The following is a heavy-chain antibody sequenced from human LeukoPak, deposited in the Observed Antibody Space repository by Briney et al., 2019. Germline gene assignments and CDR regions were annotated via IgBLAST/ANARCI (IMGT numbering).Heavy chain of an antibody. J-gene: IGHJ6*02. CDR1: GFTFSSYA. CDR2: ISYDGSNK. D-gene: IGHD6-13*01. CDR3: ARAYSSSWYYYYDMDV. Sequence: GRSLRLSCAASGFTFSSYAMHWVRQAPGKGLEWVAVISYDGSNKYYADSVKGRFTISRDNSKNTLYLQMNSLRAEDTAVYYCARAYSSSWYYYYDMDVWGQGTTVTVSS. V-gene: IGHV3-30*04.